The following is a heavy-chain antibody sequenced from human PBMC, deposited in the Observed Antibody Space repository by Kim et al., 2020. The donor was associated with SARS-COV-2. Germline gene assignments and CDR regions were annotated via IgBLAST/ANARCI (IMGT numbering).Heavy chain of an antibody. CDR1: GGTFSSYA. V-gene: IGHV1-69*13. Sequence: SVKVSCKASGGTFSSYAISWVRQAPGQGLEWMGGMIPIFGTANYAQKFQGRVTLTADESTSTAYMELSSLRSEDTAVYYCAGLWFRELFPGYYYMDVWG. J-gene: IGHJ6*03. D-gene: IGHD3-10*01. CDR2: MIPIFGTA. CDR3: AGLWFRELFPGYYYMDV.